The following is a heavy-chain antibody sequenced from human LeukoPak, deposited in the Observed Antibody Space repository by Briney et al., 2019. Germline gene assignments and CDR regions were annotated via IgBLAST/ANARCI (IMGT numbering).Heavy chain of an antibody. D-gene: IGHD3-10*01. J-gene: IGHJ6*03. V-gene: IGHV4-4*07. Sequence: SETLSLTCTVSGGSISNYYWSWIRQPAGKGLEWIGRIYTSGSTNYNPSLKSRVTISVDTSKNQFSLKLSSVTAADTAVYCCARAEYYGSDPYYYYYYYMDVWGKGTTVTVSS. CDR3: ARAEYYGSDPYYYYYYYMDV. CDR1: GGSISNYY. CDR2: IYTSGST.